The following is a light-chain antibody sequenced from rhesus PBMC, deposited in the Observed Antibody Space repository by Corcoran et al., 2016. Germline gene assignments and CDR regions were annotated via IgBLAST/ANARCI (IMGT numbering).Light chain of an antibody. J-gene: IGKJ2*01. V-gene: IGKV3-42*02. CDR1: QSVGST. CDR3: QKYNDWPYS. Sequence: EIVMTQSPATLSLSPGERATLSCRASQSVGSTLAWYQQKPGQAPRLLIYYASSRATGIPDRFSGSGPGTEFTLTISRLDPEDVGVYYCQKYNDWPYSFGQGTKVEIK. CDR2: YAS.